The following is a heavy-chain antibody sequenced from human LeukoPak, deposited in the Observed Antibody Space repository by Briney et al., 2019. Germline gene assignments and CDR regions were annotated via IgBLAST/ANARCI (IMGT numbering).Heavy chain of an antibody. CDR2: IYYSGST. J-gene: IGHJ3*02. CDR3: ARSDSSSWGDAFDI. D-gene: IGHD6-13*01. V-gene: IGHV4-59*08. CDR1: GGSISSYY. Sequence: SETLSLTCTVSGGSISSYYWSWIRQPPGKGLEWIGYIYYSGSTNYNPSLKSRVTISVDTSKNQFSLKLSSVTAADTAVYYCARSDSSSWGDAFDIWGQGTMVTVSS.